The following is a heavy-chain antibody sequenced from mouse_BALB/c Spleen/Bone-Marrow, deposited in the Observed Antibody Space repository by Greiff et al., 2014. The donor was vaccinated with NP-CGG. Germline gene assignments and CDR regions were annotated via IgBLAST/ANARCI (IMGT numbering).Heavy chain of an antibody. V-gene: IGHV1-22*01. CDR1: GYSFTDYT. J-gene: IGHJ2*01. Sequence: VQLQQSGPELVKPGSSVKMSCKTSGYSFTDYTIHWVKQSHGKSLEWIGNLNPNNGGTNYNQKFKDKATLTVDKSSRTAYMEFRSLTFEDSAVYYCARAGWYDYWGQGTTLTVSS. CDR3: ARAGWYDY. CDR2: LNPNNGGT. D-gene: IGHD1-1*02.